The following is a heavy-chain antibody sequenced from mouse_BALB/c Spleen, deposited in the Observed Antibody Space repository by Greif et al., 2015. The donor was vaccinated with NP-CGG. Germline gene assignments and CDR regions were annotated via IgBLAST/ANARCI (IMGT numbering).Heavy chain of an antibody. CDR3: ARDSRYFDV. Sequence: QVQLQQSGAELARPGASVKLSCKASGYTFTDYYINWVKQRTGQGLVWIGEIYPGSGNTYYNEKFKGKATLTADRSSSTAYMQLSSLTSEDSAVYFCARDSRYFDVWGAGTTVTVSS. V-gene: IGHV1-77*01. J-gene: IGHJ1*01. CDR1: GYTFTDYY. CDR2: IYPGSGNT.